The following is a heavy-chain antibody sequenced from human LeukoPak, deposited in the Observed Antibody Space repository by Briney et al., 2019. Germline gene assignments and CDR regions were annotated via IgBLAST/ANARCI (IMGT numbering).Heavy chain of an antibody. J-gene: IGHJ4*02. CDR3: AREEYSSDWYGHDS. Sequence: SETLSLTCAVYGGSFSNYYWSWIRQPPGKGLEWIGEINHSGSTSYNPSLKSRVTISIDMSKNQFSLKLISVTAADTAFYYCAREEYSSDWYGHDSWGQGTLVTVSS. CDR1: GGSFSNYY. CDR2: INHSGST. V-gene: IGHV4-34*01. D-gene: IGHD6-13*01.